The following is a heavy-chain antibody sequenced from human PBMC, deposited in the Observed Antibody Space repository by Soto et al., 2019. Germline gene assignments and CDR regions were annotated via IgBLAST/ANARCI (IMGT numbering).Heavy chain of an antibody. V-gene: IGHV1-18*01. D-gene: IGHD3-3*01. CDR3: ASHPIFGVVMDWFDP. CDR2: ISAYNGNT. J-gene: IGHJ5*02. CDR1: GYTFTSYG. Sequence: QVQLVQSGAEVKKPGASVKVSCKASGYTFTSYGITWVRQAPGQGLEWMGWISAYNGNTNYAQKLQGRVTMTADTSTSTAYMELRSLRSDDTAVYYGASHPIFGVVMDWFDPWGQGTLVTVS.